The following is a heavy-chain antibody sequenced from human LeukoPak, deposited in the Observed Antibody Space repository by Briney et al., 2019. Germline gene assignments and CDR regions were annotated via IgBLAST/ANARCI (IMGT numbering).Heavy chain of an antibody. Sequence: SETLSLTCTVSGYSISSGYYWGWIRQPPGKGLEWIGSIYHSGSTYYNPSLKSRVTISVDTSKNQFSLKLSSVTAADTAVYYCARQYSSSLFYDYYYYMDVWGKGTTVTVSS. CDR3: ARQYSSSLFYDYYYYMDV. CDR1: GYSISSGYY. V-gene: IGHV4-38-2*02. D-gene: IGHD6-6*01. CDR2: IYHSGST. J-gene: IGHJ6*03.